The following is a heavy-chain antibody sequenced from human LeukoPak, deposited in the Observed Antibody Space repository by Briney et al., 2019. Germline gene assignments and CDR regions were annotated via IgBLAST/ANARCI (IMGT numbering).Heavy chain of an antibody. CDR2: INAGNGNT. CDR1: GYTFTNYA. CDR3: ARERSGSYLETDY. V-gene: IGHV1-3*01. D-gene: IGHD1-26*01. J-gene: IGHJ4*02. Sequence: ASVKVSCKASGYTFTNYAVHWVRQAPGQSLEWMGWINAGNGNTKYSQKFQGRVTITRDTSASTAYMELSSLRSEDTAVYYCARERSGSYLETDYWGQGTLVTVSS.